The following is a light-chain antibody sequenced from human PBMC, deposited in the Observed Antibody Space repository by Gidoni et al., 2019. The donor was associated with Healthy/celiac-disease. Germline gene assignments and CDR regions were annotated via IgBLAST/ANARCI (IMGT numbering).Light chain of an antibody. CDR1: QGISSY. J-gene: IGKJ2*01. CDR3: QQLNSYPPYT. CDR2: AAS. Sequence: DIQLTQSPFFLSASVGDRVTITCRAIQGISSYLAWYQQKPGKAPKLLIYAASTLQSGVPSRFSGSGSGTEFTLTISSLQPEDFATYYCQQLNSYPPYTFGQGTKLEIK. V-gene: IGKV1-9*01.